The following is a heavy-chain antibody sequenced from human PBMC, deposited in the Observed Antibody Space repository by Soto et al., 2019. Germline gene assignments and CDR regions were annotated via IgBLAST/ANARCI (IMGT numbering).Heavy chain of an antibody. CDR3: ARDRGWLQPKGSFDY. CDR2: IIPIFETS. V-gene: IGHV1-69*01. CDR1: WGTFNSPG. D-gene: IGHD5-12*01. Sequence: QGQLGESWGGVEEPWASVEGPRKGFWGTFNSPGFTLVPPAPGQGLEWMGGIIPIFETSNYARKVQGRVTITADESTSTAFMELTSLTSDDTAVYYCARDRGWLQPKGSFDYWGQGTLVTVSS. J-gene: IGHJ4*02.